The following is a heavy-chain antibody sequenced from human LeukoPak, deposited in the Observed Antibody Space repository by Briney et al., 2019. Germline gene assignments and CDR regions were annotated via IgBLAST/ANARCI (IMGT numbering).Heavy chain of an antibody. Sequence: GGSLRLSCAASGFSFSGCGMGWVRQAPGKGLEWVSTLSRTGDYTYYADSVKGRFSISRDNSKNTLYLQTASLRVEDTAIYYCAKLPAPGGDYVYFDSWGQGTLVTVSS. V-gene: IGHV3-23*01. J-gene: IGHJ4*02. CDR3: AKLPAPGGDYVYFDS. CDR1: GFSFSGCG. CDR2: LSRTGDYT. D-gene: IGHD3-16*01.